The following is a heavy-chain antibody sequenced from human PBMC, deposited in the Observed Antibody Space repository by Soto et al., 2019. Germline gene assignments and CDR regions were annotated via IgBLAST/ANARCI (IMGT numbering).Heavy chain of an antibody. CDR1: GGSISSYY. CDR3: GRDRPDEPYYYYYYGMDV. V-gene: IGHV4-59*01. J-gene: IGHJ6*02. CDR2: IYYSGST. Sequence: SETLSLTCTVSGGSISSYYWSWIRQPPGKGLEWIGYIYYSGSTNYNPSLKSRVTISVDTSKNQFSLKLSSVTAADTAVYYCGRDRPDEPYYYYYYGMDVWGQGTTVTVSS.